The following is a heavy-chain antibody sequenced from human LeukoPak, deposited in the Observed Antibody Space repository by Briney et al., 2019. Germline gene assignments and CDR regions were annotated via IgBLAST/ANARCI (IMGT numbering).Heavy chain of an antibody. D-gene: IGHD6-19*01. CDR2: MNPNSGNT. V-gene: IGHV1-8*01. CDR1: GYTFTSYD. CDR3: ARGGQGRIAVADGGFDY. Sequence: ASVKVSCKASGYTFTSYDINWVRQATGQGLEWMGLMNPNSGNTGYAQKFQGRVTMTRNTSISTAYMELSSVTAADTAVYYCARGGQGRIAVADGGFDYWGQGTLVTVSS. J-gene: IGHJ4*02.